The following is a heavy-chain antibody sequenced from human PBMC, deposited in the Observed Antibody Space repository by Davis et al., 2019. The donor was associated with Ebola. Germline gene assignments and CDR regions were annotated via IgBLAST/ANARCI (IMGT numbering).Heavy chain of an antibody. CDR2: ICGSGGNT. CDR1: GFTFSSYW. Sequence: GESLKISCAASGFTFSSYWMHWVRQAPGKGLEWVSAICGSGGNTYYAVSVRGRFTISRDDSKNTLYLQMNSLRAEDTAIYYCAKGYAVGGTCYSSAESWGQGTLVTVSS. CDR3: AKGYAVGGTCYSSAES. J-gene: IGHJ5*02. V-gene: IGHV3-23*01. D-gene: IGHD2-15*01.